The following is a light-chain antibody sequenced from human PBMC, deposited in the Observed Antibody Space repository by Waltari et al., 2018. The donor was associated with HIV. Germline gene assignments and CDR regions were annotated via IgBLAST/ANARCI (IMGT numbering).Light chain of an antibody. J-gene: IGKJ5*01. CDR1: QSVSSN. CDR2: RAS. CDR3: QQYNDWPPIT. Sequence: EIVMTQSPATLSVSPGERATISYRASQSVSSNLGWYQQNPGQAPRLLLYRASTRATGIPARFIGSGSATEFTPTTSSLQSEDFAVSYCQQYNDWPPITFGQGTRLEIK. V-gene: IGKV3-15*01.